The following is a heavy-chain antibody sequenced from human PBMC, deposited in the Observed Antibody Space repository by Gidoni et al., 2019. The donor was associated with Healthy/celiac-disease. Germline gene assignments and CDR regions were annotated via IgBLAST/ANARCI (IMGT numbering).Heavy chain of an antibody. CDR3: ARVLEYCSSTSCYWGVDP. D-gene: IGHD2-2*01. Sequence: EVQLVESGGGLVKPGGSLRLSCAASGFTFSSYSMNWVRQAPGKGLEWVSSISSSSSYIYYADSVKGRFTISRDNAKNSLYLQMNSLRAEDTAVYYCARVLEYCSSTSCYWGVDPWGQGTLVTVSS. CDR2: ISSSSSYI. J-gene: IGHJ5*02. V-gene: IGHV3-21*01. CDR1: GFTFSSYS.